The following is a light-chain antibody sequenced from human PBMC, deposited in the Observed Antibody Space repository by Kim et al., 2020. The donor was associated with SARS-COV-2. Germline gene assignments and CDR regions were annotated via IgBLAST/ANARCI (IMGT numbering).Light chain of an antibody. CDR3: SSYTGTTTV. CDR1: SSDVGAYNY. V-gene: IGLV2-14*03. J-gene: IGLJ3*02. CDR2: DVS. Sequence: QSVLTQPASVSGSPGQSISISCTGSSSDVGAYNYVSWYQQHPGKAPKLMIHDVSDRPSGVSNRFSGSKSGNTASLTISGLQAEDEADYYCSSYTGTTTVFGGGTQLTVL.